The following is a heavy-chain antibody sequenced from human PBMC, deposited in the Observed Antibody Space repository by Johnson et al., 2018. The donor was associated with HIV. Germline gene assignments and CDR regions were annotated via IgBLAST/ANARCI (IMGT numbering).Heavy chain of an antibody. CDR1: GFTFSDYY. D-gene: IGHD2-2*01. J-gene: IGHJ3*02. V-gene: IGHV3-11*04. CDR3: ARASCEDSRTSCDLGPAAFDAFDI. CDR2: ISSSGSTI. Sequence: QVQLVESGGGLVKPGGSLRLSCAASGFTFSDYYMSWIRQAPGKGLELVSYISSSGSTIYYAYSVKGRFTISRDNAKNSLYLQMNSLRAEDTAVYYCARASCEDSRTSCDLGPAAFDAFDIWGQGTMVTVSS.